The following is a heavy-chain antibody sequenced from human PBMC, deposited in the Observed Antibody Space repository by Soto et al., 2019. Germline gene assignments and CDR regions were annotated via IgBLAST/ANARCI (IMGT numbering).Heavy chain of an antibody. CDR2: ISYDASNK. Sequence: QVQLVESGGGVVQPGRSLRLSCAASGFAFSSYAMHWVRRAPGKGLEGVAVISYDASNKYYADSVKGRFTISRDNSKKTMYLQMSSLRAEDTAVYYCARPFSSGWYGDFDYWGQGTLVTFSS. D-gene: IGHD6-19*01. J-gene: IGHJ4*02. V-gene: IGHV3-30-3*01. CDR1: GFAFSSYA. CDR3: ARPFSSGWYGDFDY.